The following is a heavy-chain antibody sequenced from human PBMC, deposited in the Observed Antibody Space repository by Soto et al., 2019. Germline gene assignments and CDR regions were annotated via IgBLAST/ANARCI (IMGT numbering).Heavy chain of an antibody. V-gene: IGHV3-48*02. Sequence: EVQLVESGGGLVQPGGSLRLSCAASGFTFSSYSMNWVRQAPGKGLEWVSYISSSSSTIYYADSVKGRFTISRDNAKNSLYLQMNSLRDEDTAVYYCARGGEYSSSSVYFDLWGRGTLVTVSS. CDR1: GFTFSSYS. CDR3: ARGGEYSSSSVYFDL. CDR2: ISSSSSTI. J-gene: IGHJ2*01. D-gene: IGHD6-13*01.